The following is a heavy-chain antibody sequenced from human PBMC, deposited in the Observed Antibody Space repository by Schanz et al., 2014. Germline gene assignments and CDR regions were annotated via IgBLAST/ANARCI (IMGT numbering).Heavy chain of an antibody. CDR2: ISSSGTTI. J-gene: IGHJ6*02. D-gene: IGHD3-10*01. V-gene: IGHV3-48*01. Sequence: QLVESGGGLIQPGGSLRLSCTASGFAFSSYSMNWVRQAPGKGLEWVSYISSSGTTIYYADSVKGRFTISRDNAKNSLFLQMNSLRVEDTAVYYCARLTVGYGSGIWDVWGQGTSVTVSS. CDR1: GFAFSSYS. CDR3: ARLTVGYGSGIWDV.